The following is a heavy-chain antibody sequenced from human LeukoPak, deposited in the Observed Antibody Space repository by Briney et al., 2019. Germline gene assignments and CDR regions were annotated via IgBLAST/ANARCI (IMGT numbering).Heavy chain of an antibody. D-gene: IGHD2-8*02. CDR2: LISDGSSA. J-gene: IGHJ6*02. CDR3: VRDSRYCPDV. CDR1: GFTFSSYW. V-gene: IGHV3-74*01. Sequence: PGGSLRLSCAASGFTFSSYWMHWVRQAPGKGLVWVSCLISDGSSASYADSVKGRFTISRDNTKNILYLQMNSLRAEDTAVYYCVRDSRYCPDVWGQGTTVTVSS.